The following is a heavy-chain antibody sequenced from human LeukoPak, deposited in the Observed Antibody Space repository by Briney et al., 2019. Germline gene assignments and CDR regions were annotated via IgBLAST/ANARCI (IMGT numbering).Heavy chain of an antibody. D-gene: IGHD3-3*01. J-gene: IGHJ4*02. Sequence: PGGSLRLSCAASGFTFSDYAMNWVRQAPGRGLEWVPVIDSDGSRYYTDSVKGRFTISRDNSKNTQYLQINSLRVEDTAVYFCAKGKRGSAYSAADCWGQGTLVTVSS. CDR2: IDSDGSR. CDR1: GFTFSDYA. CDR3: AKGKRGSAYSAADC. V-gene: IGHV3-23*03.